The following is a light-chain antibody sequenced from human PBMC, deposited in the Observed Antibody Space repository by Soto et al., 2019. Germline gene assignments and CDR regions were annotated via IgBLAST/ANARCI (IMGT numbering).Light chain of an antibody. Sequence: QPASVSGSPGQSISISCTGTTSDVGRYNYVSWYQQHPGKAPKLTIYDVSYRPSWVSNRFSGSKSGITASLTISGLQAEDEADYYCNSFTTSSTYVFGTGTKVTVL. CDR1: TSDVGRYNY. V-gene: IGLV2-14*03. CDR2: DVS. CDR3: NSFTTSSTYV. J-gene: IGLJ1*01.